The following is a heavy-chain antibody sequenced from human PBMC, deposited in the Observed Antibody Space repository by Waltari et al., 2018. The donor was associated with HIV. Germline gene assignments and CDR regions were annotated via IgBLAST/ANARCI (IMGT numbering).Heavy chain of an antibody. Sequence: QVQLRESGPGLVKPSETLSLTCTVSGGSISYYHWSWIRQPAGKGLEWLGRIYSSGSTNYNPSHKSRVAMSVDTSKNQFSWKLSSVTAADTAIYSCARADCSSGACYGMDVWGQGTTVTVSS. D-gene: IGHD2-15*01. V-gene: IGHV4-4*07. CDR2: IYSSGST. J-gene: IGHJ6*02. CDR3: ARADCSSGACYGMDV. CDR1: GGSISYYH.